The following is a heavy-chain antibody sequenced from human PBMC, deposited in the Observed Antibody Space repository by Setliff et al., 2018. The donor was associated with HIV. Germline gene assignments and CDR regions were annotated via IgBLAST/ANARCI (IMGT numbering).Heavy chain of an antibody. CDR1: GGTFSSYA. Sequence: SVKVSCKASGGTFSSYAISWVRQAPGQGLEWMGGIIPIFGTANYAQKFQGRVTITADESTSTAYMELSSLRSEDTAVYYCARGRAAGGSYSYYYMDVWGKGNTVTVSS. CDR3: ARGRAAGGSYSYYYMDV. V-gene: IGHV1-69*13. J-gene: IGHJ6*03. CDR2: IIPIFGTA. D-gene: IGHD1-26*01.